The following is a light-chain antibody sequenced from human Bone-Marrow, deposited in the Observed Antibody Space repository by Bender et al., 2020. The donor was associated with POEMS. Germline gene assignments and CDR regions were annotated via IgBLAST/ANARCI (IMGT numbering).Light chain of an antibody. CDR2: EGH. V-gene: IGLV6-57*02. Sequence: VLTQPHSVSDSPGKTVTISCTADGAYISPNSVQWYQQRPGSAPLTIVYEGHRRASGVPDRFSASADFSSNSASLTISGLKADDEADYYCQAYDVNTHVVFGGGTRLTVL. J-gene: IGLJ2*01. CDR3: QAYDVNTHVV. CDR1: GAYISPNS.